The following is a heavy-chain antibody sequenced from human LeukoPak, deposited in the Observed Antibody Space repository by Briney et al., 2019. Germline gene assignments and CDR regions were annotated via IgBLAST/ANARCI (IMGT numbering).Heavy chain of an antibody. Sequence: SETLSLTCTVSGGSISSSSYYWGWIRQPPGKGLEWIGSIYYSGSTYYSPSLKSRVTISVDTSKNQFSLKLSSVTAADTAVYYCARQVIAAAQGDYFDYWGQGTLVTVSS. CDR3: ARQVIAAAQGDYFDY. V-gene: IGHV4-39*01. CDR1: GGSISSSSYY. J-gene: IGHJ4*02. CDR2: IYYSGST. D-gene: IGHD6-13*01.